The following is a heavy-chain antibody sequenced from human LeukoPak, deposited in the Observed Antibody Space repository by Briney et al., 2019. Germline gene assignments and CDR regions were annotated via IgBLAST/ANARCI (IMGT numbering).Heavy chain of an antibody. J-gene: IGHJ3*02. CDR3: AREAYYDSSGYSHDAFDI. D-gene: IGHD3-22*01. CDR1: GGSISSYY. V-gene: IGHV4-59*01. CDR2: IYYSGST. Sequence: SETLSLACTVSGGSISSYYWSWIRQPPGKGLEWIGYIYYSGSTNYNPSLKSRVTISVDTSKNQFSLKLSSVTAADTAVYYCAREAYYDSSGYSHDAFDIWGQGTMVTVSS.